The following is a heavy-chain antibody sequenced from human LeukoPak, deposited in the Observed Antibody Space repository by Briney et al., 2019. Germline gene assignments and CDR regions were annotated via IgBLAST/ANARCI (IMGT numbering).Heavy chain of an antibody. D-gene: IGHD3-22*01. CDR1: GYTFTGYY. V-gene: IGHV1-2*02. CDR2: INPNRGGT. CDR3: ARGLDYYDSSGYGI. J-gene: IGHJ3*02. Sequence: ASVKVSCKASGYTFTGYYMHWVRQAPGQGREWMGWINPNRGGTNYAQKFQGRVTMTRETSIRTAYMELSRLRSDDTAVYYCARGLDYYDSSGYGIWGQGTMVTVSS.